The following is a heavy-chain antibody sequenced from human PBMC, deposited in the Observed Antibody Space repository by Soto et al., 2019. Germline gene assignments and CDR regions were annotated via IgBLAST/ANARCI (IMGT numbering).Heavy chain of an antibody. CDR2: INHSGST. J-gene: IGHJ4*02. V-gene: IGHV4-34*01. CDR3: ARGSQWLVKY. Sequence: QVQLQQWGAGLLKPSETLSLTCAVYGGSFSGYYWSWIRQPPGKGLEWIGEINHSGSTNYNPSLKSRVTISVDTSKNQFSLKLSSVTDADTAVYYCARGSQWLVKYWGQGTLVTVSS. D-gene: IGHD6-19*01. CDR1: GGSFSGYY.